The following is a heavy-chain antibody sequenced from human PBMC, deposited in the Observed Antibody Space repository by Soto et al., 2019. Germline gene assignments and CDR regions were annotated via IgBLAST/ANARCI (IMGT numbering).Heavy chain of an antibody. V-gene: IGHV1-2*02. CDR2: INPNSGGT. CDR3: ARGSGYGAYYYYGMDV. Sequence: EASVKVSFKASGYTFTGYHMHWVRQAPGQGLEWMGWINPNSGGTNYAQKFQGRVTMTRDTSISTAYMELSRLRSDDTAVYYCARGSGYGAYYYYGMDVWGQGTTVTVSS. CDR1: GYTFTGYH. D-gene: IGHD5-12*01. J-gene: IGHJ6*02.